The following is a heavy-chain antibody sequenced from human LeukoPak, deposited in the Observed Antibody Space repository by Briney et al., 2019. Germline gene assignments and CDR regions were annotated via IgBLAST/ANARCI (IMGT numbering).Heavy chain of an antibody. CDR1: GFTFSSYA. V-gene: IGHV3-23*01. Sequence: GGSLRLSCVASGFTFSSYAMSWVRQAPGEGLEWVSNVNGGGDITYHADSVQGRFTISRDNSKNMLYLQMNSLRDEDTAVYYCAGGSGSYFPDYWGQGTLVTVSS. J-gene: IGHJ4*02. CDR3: AGGSGSYFPDY. D-gene: IGHD3-10*01. CDR2: VNGGGDIT.